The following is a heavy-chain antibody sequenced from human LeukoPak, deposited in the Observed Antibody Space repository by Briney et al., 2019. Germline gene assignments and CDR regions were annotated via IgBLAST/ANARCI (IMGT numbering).Heavy chain of an antibody. Sequence: GGSLRLPCAASGFTFSNHALNWVRQAPGKGLEWVSGINSGGGSTYYTDSVKGRFTISRDNSKNTLYLQMNSLRADDTAVYYCAKDLSYNYNYFDSWGQGTLVTVSS. CDR2: INSGGGST. V-gene: IGHV3-23*01. D-gene: IGHD1-20*01. J-gene: IGHJ4*02. CDR1: GFTFSNHA. CDR3: AKDLSYNYNYFDS.